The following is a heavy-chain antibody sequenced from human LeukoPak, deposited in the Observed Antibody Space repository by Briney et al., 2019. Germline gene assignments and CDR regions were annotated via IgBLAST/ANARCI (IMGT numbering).Heavy chain of an antibody. CDR3: AREGSYVQDSGWLAFDI. CDR2: IRYDGSNK. CDR1: GFTFSSYG. V-gene: IGHV3-30*02. D-gene: IGHD6-19*01. Sequence: PGGSLRLSCAASGFTFSSYGMHWVRQAPGKGLEWVAFIRYDGSNKYYADSVKGRFTISRDNSKNTLYLQMNSLRAEDTAVYYCAREGSYVQDSGWLAFDIWGQGTMVTVSS. J-gene: IGHJ3*02.